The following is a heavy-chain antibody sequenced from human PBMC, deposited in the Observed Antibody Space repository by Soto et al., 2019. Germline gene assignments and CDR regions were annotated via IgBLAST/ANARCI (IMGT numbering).Heavy chain of an antibody. D-gene: IGHD5-18*01. Sequence: GGSLRLSCAASGFTFSSYWMSWVRQAPGKGLEWVANIKQDGSEKYYVDSVKGRFTISRDNAKNSLYLQMNSLRAEDTAVYYCASLLGGDTFDYWGQGTLVTVSS. CDR1: GFTFSSYW. CDR3: ASLLGGDTFDY. V-gene: IGHV3-7*05. CDR2: IKQDGSEK. J-gene: IGHJ4*02.